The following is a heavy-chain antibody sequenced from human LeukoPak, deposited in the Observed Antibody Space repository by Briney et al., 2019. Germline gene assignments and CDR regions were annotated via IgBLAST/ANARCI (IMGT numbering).Heavy chain of an antibody. CDR3: ARGRVPAAIDFDY. Sequence: GASVKVSCKASGYTFTSYDINWVRQATGQGLEWMGWMNPNSGNTGYAQKFQGRVTITRNTSISTAYMELSSLRSEDTAVYYCARGRVPAAIDFDYWGQGTLVIVSS. V-gene: IGHV1-8*03. D-gene: IGHD2-2*01. J-gene: IGHJ4*02. CDR1: GYTFTSYD. CDR2: MNPNSGNT.